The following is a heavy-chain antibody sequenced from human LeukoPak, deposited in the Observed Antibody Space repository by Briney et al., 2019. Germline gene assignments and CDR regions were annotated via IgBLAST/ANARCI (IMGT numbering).Heavy chain of an antibody. CDR2: TYHRSRWYN. D-gene: IGHD3-16*02. J-gene: IGHJ4*02. Sequence: QSLSLSCALPGDWVSSTRAGWDWVRLPRSRGIGWLGSTYHRSRWYNDYAVSVRSRITINPDTSKNQFSLQLKSVTAEDTAVYYCARIVGGSQDFWGQGTLVTVSS. CDR3: ARIVGGSQDF. CDR1: GDWVSSTRAG. V-gene: IGHV6-1*01.